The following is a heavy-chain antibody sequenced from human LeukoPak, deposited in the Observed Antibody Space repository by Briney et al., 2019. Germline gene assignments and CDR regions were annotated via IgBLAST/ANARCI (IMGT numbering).Heavy chain of an antibody. V-gene: IGHV4-34*01. CDR3: ARLSYDSSGYIAY. CDR2: INHSGST. D-gene: IGHD3-22*01. Sequence: SETLSLTCAVYGGSFSGYYWSWMRQPPGKGLEWIGEINHSGSTNYNPSLKSRVTISVDTSKNQFSLKLSSVTAADTAVYYCARLSYDSSGYIAYWGQGTLVTVSS. J-gene: IGHJ4*02. CDR1: GGSFSGYY.